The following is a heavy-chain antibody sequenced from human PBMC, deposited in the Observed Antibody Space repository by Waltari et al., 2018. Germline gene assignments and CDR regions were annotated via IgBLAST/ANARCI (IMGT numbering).Heavy chain of an antibody. D-gene: IGHD4-4*01. CDR2: INSGGTT. CDR1: GFSISDNY. Sequence: EVQLVESGGGLIQPGGSLRLSCAASGFSISDNYMSWVRQAPGKGLECVSFINSGGTTYYADSVKGRFTISRDNSKNTVYLQMNSLRAEDTAMYYCARDSKFDPWGQGTLVTVSS. CDR3: ARDSKFDP. V-gene: IGHV3-53*01. J-gene: IGHJ5*02.